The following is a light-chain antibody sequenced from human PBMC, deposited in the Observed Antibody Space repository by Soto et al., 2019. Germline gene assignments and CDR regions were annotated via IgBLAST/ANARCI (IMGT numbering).Light chain of an antibody. CDR3: QQYGDWPLT. J-gene: IGKJ4*01. V-gene: IGKV3-15*01. CDR1: QSVGNN. CDR2: ATS. Sequence: EIVLTQSPATLSVSPGDRATLSCRASQSVGNNFAWYQQKPGQAPRLLIFATSTRATGVPARFSGSGSGTEFTLIISSLQSEDCAVYYCQQYGDWPLTFGGGAKVEIE.